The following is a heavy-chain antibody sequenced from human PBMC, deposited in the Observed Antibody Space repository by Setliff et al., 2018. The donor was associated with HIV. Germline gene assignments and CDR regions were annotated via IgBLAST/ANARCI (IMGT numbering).Heavy chain of an antibody. Sequence: HPGGFLRLSCAASRFTFSSYEMNWVRQAPGKGLEWVSYISSSGSTIYYADSVKGRFTISRDNAKNSLYLQMNSLRAEDTAVYYCARGDYDYVWGSYRDAFDIWGQGTMVTVSS. CDR1: RFTFSSYE. CDR3: ARGDYDYVWGSYRDAFDI. CDR2: ISSSGSTI. J-gene: IGHJ3*02. D-gene: IGHD3-16*02. V-gene: IGHV3-48*03.